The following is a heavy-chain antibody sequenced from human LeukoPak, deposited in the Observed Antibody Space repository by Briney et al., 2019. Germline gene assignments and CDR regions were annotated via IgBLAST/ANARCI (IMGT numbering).Heavy chain of an antibody. CDR3: AKERSGCFDY. Sequence: PGGSLRLSCAASGFTFSNYVMHWVRQAPGRGLEWVAFIRYDGSNQYYADSVKGRFTISRDNSKNTLYLQMNSLRAEDTAVYYCAKERSGCFDYWGQGTLVTVCS. D-gene: IGHD1-26*01. J-gene: IGHJ4*02. CDR2: IRYDGSNQ. CDR1: GFTFSNYV. V-gene: IGHV3-30*02.